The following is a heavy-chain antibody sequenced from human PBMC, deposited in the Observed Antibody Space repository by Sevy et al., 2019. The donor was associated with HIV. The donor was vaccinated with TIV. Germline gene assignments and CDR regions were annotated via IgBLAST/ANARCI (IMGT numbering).Heavy chain of an antibody. CDR1: GFTFPIYS. D-gene: IGHD2-8*01. CDR3: ARVAVEYCTNDCYHRFDH. J-gene: IGHJ4*02. CDR2: ISYDGNYR. V-gene: IGHV3-30*04. Sequence: GGSLRLSCVASGFTFPIYSVLWVRQAPGKGLEWLTLISYDGNYRYYADSVKGRFTISRENSNNIYYLQMSSLRDEDTALYFCARVAVEYCTNDCYHRFDHWGLGTLVTVSS.